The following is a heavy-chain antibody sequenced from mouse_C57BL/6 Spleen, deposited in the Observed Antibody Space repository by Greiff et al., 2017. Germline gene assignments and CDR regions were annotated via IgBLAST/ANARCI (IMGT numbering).Heavy chain of an antibody. CDR1: GYAFSSSW. CDR3: ARGAYSSYYCDY. CDR2: IYPGDGDT. Sequence: QVQLKESGPELVKPGASVKISCKASGYAFSSSWMNWVKQRPGKGLEWIGRIYPGDGDTYYNGKFKGKATLTADKSSSTAYMQLSSLTSEDSAVYFCARGAYSSYYCDYWGQGTTLTVSS. J-gene: IGHJ2*01. D-gene: IGHD2-10*01. V-gene: IGHV1-82*01.